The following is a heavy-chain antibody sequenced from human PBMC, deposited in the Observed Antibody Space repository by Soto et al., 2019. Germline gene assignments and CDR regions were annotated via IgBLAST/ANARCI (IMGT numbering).Heavy chain of an antibody. CDR1: GFTFSSYS. CDR3: AREKHYYDSSGSSGDAFDI. J-gene: IGHJ3*02. D-gene: IGHD3-22*01. V-gene: IGHV3-21*01. Sequence: GGSLRLSCAASGFTFSSYSMNWVRQAPGKGLEWVSSISSSSSYIYYADSVKGRFTISRDNAKNSLYLQMNSLRAEDTAVYYCAREKHYYDSSGSSGDAFDIWGQGTMVTVSS. CDR2: ISSSSSYI.